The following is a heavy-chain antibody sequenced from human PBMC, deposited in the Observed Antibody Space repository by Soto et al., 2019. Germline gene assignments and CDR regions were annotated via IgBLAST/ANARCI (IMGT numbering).Heavy chain of an antibody. CDR2: ISGSGGRV. Sequence: PWGSPRISCASSVFSFGSYVMAWVRQAPGKGLDLVSGISGSGGRVYSADSVKGRFTISRDNSRNTLYLQMNSLRAEDTAIYYCAMTRLYDTGTNDSHSDALDIWGQGTKVTVSS. CDR3: AMTRLYDTGTNDSHSDALDI. J-gene: IGHJ3*02. CDR1: VFSFGSYV. D-gene: IGHD3-22*01. V-gene: IGHV3-23*01.